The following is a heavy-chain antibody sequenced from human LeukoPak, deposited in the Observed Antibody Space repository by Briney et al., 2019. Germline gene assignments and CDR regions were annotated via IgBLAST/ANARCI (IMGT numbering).Heavy chain of an antibody. CDR2: IYPGDSDT. V-gene: IGHV5-51*01. J-gene: IGHJ4*02. D-gene: IGHD3-22*01. CDR1: GYSFTSYW. Sequence: GESLKISCKGSGYSFTSYWIGWVRQMPGKGLEWMGIIYPGDSDTRYSPSFQGQVTISADKSISTAYLQWSSLKASDTAMYYRATHKKADSGGYYSSFDYWGQGTLVTVSS. CDR3: ATHKKADSGGYYSSFDY.